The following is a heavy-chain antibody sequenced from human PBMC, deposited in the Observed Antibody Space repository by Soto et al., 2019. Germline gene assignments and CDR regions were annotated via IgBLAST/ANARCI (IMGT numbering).Heavy chain of an antibody. CDR2: ISNSGTT. V-gene: IGHV4-31*03. D-gene: IGHD3-9*01. J-gene: IGHJ4*02. Sequence: QVQLQESGPGLVKPSQTLSLTGTVSGGSISTGALYWSWIRQLPGKGLEWIGCISNSGTTYYNPSLKSRIIISLDTSRDQFSLDLSSVTAADTAMYYCARGRDAFKTGYWGQGTLVTVSS. CDR1: GGSISTGALY. CDR3: ARGRDAFKTGY.